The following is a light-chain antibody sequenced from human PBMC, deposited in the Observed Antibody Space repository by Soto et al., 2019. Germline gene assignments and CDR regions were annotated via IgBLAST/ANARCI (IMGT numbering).Light chain of an antibody. V-gene: IGLV2-14*01. Sequence: QSALTQPASVSGSPGQSITISCTGTSSDIGGYNYVCWYQQHPGKAPKLMIYDVSNRPSGVSNRFSGSKSGNTASLTISGLQAEDEADYYCSSYTSSRTRVFGAGTKLTVL. CDR3: SSYTSSRTRV. CDR1: SSDIGGYNY. J-gene: IGLJ1*01. CDR2: DVS.